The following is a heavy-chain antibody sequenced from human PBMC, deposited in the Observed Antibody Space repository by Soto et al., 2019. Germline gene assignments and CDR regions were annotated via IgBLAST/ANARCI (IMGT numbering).Heavy chain of an antibody. Sequence: QVQLVQSGAEVKKPGSSVKVSCKASGGTFSSYAISWVRQAPGQGLEWMGGIIPILGSAKYAQKFQDRVTITADESTSTTYVELSSLRSEDAAVYYCASRERVDAFDIWGQGTMVTVSS. J-gene: IGHJ3*02. CDR2: IIPILGSA. D-gene: IGHD1-26*01. V-gene: IGHV1-69*01. CDR3: ASRERVDAFDI. CDR1: GGTFSSYA.